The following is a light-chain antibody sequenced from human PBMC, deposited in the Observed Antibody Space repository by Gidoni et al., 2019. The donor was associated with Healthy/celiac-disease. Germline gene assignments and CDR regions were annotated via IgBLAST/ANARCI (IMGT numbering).Light chain of an antibody. Sequence: DIVMTQSPDSLAVSLGERATINCKSSQSVLYSSNNKNYLAWYQQKPGQPPKLHIYWASTRESGVPDRVSGSGSGTDFTLTISSLQAEDVAVYYCQQYYSTPPITFGGGTKVEIK. CDR1: QSVLYSSNNKNY. CDR2: WAS. V-gene: IGKV4-1*01. J-gene: IGKJ4*01. CDR3: QQYYSTPPIT.